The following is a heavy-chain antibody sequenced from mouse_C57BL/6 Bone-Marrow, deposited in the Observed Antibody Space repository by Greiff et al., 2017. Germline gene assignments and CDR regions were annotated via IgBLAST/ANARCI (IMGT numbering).Heavy chain of an antibody. CDR3: AREDGYYLDYFDY. J-gene: IGHJ2*01. D-gene: IGHD2-3*01. CDR2: IHPNSGST. V-gene: IGHV1-64*01. Sequence: QVQLQQPGAELVKPGASVKLSCKASGYTFTSYWMHWVKQRPGQGLEWIGMIHPNSGSTNYNEKFKSKSTLTVDKSSSTAYMQLRSLTSEDSAVYSCAREDGYYLDYFDYWGQGTTLTVSS. CDR1: GYTFTSYW.